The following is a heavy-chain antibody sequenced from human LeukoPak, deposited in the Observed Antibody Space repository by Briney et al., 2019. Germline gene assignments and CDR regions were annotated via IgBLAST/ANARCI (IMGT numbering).Heavy chain of an antibody. J-gene: IGHJ4*02. CDR3: ARDPTGRGSQGFDS. D-gene: IGHD1-26*01. CDR1: GGSLSTSY. V-gene: IGHV4-59*01. Sequence: SETLSLTCNVSGGSLSTSYWTWIRQPPGKGLEWIGYIYYTGTTNSSPSLESRVTFSVDTSKNQFSLKLRSVTAADTAVYYCARDPTGRGSQGFDSWGQGTLVTVSS. CDR2: IYYTGTT.